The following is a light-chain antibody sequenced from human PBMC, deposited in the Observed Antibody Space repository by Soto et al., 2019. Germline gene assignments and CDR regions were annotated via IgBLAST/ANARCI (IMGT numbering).Light chain of an antibody. Sequence: DIQMTQSPSSLSASVGDRVTITCRASQSISSYLNWYQQKPGKAPKLLIYAASILQSGVPPRFSVSRPATDFTLTISSLQPEDFATYYCHQIYSTPPYTFGQGPKLEIK. V-gene: IGKV1-39*01. CDR2: AAS. CDR3: HQIYSTPPYT. CDR1: QSISSY. J-gene: IGKJ2*01.